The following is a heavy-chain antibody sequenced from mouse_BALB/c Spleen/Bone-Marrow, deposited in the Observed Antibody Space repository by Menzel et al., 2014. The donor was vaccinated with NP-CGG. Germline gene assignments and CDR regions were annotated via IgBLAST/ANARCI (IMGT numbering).Heavy chain of an antibody. CDR2: IHPNSGNT. Sequence: QVQLQQSGSVLVRPGAPVKLSCKASGYTFTSSWMHWAKQRPGQGLEWIGEIHPNSGNTNYNEKFKGKATLTVDTSSSTAYVDLSSLTSEDSAVYYCARGDPYYRYSDYWGQGTTLTVSS. J-gene: IGHJ2*01. CDR3: ARGDPYYRYSDY. V-gene: IGHV1S130*01. CDR1: GYTFTSSW. D-gene: IGHD2-14*01.